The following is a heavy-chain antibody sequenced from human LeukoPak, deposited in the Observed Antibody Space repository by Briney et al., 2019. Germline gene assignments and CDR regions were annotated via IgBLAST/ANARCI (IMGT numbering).Heavy chain of an antibody. CDR2: IIPILGIA. J-gene: IGHJ5*02. CDR3: ARDRVAAAAPEWLDP. D-gene: IGHD6-13*01. V-gene: IGHV1-69*04. Sequence: SVKVSCKASGYTFTSYYMHWVRQAPGQGLEWMGRIIPILGIANYAQKFQSRVTITADKSTSTAYMELSSLRSEDTAVYYCARDRVAAAAPEWLDPWGQGTLVTVSS. CDR1: GYTFTSYY.